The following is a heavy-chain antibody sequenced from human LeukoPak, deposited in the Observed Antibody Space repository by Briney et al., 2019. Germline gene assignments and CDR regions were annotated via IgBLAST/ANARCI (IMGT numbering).Heavy chain of an antibody. D-gene: IGHD3-22*01. CDR3: AKYRAMIVVALDY. V-gene: IGHV3-23*01. Sequence: GGSLRLSCTASGFTFSSYAMSWVRQAPGKGLEWVSGISVSGGSTYYADSVKGRFTISRDNSKNTLYLQMNSLRAEDTAVYYCAKYRAMIVVALDYWGQGTLVTVSS. CDR2: ISVSGGST. CDR1: GFTFSSYA. J-gene: IGHJ4*02.